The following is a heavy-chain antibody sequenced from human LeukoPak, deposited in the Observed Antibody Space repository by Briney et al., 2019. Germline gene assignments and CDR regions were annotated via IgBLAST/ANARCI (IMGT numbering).Heavy chain of an antibody. CDR2: IWYDGSNK. D-gene: IGHD3-22*01. CDR3: ARVIYVSSALGLLP. Sequence: PGRSLRLSCAASGFTFSSYGMHWVRQAPGKGLEWVAVIWYDGSNKYYADSVKGRFTISRDNSKNTLYLQMNSLRAEDTSVYYCARVIYVSSALGLLPWRRGTLLSVSP. CDR1: GFTFSSYG. V-gene: IGHV3-33*01. J-gene: IGHJ5*02.